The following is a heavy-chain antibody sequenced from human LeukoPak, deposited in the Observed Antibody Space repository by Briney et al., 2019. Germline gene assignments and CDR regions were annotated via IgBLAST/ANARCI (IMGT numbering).Heavy chain of an antibody. CDR1: GFSFRSYG. V-gene: IGHV3-30*18. Sequence: GRSLRLSCAASGFSFRSYGMHWVRQAPGKGLEWVAVISYDGSNKYYADSVKGRFTISRDNSKNTLYLQMNSLRAEDTAVYYCAKEWEPTGGSWFDPWGQGTLVTVSS. D-gene: IGHD1-26*01. CDR2: ISYDGSNK. J-gene: IGHJ5*02. CDR3: AKEWEPTGGSWFDP.